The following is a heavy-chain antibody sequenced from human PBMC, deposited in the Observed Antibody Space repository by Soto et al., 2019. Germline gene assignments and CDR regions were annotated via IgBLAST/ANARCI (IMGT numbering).Heavy chain of an antibody. D-gene: IGHD4-4*01. CDR1: GFIFAHFG. CDR2: ISFNGSSK. J-gene: IGHJ5*02. CDR3: AKNSRGKGENAGNWLDP. Sequence: LRLSCEASGFIFAHFGMHWVRQAPGKGLEWLGLISFNGSSKYYADSVKGRLILSRDNSRNTLYLQMTSLSADDTAVYYCAKNSRGKGENAGNWLDPWGQGTLVTVSS. V-gene: IGHV3-30*18.